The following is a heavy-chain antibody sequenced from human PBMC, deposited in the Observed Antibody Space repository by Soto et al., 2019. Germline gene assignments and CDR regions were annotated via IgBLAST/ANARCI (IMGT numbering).Heavy chain of an antibody. J-gene: IGHJ5*02. D-gene: IGHD6-13*01. CDR1: GGSISSYY. Sequence: LTCTVSGGSISSYYWSWIRQPAGKGLEWIGRIYTSGSTNYNPSLKSRVTMSVDTSKNQSSLKLSSVTAADTAVYYCARDPAAGTGCFDPWRQRTLVTVSS. V-gene: IGHV4-4*07. CDR3: ARDPAAGTGCFDP. CDR2: IYTSGST.